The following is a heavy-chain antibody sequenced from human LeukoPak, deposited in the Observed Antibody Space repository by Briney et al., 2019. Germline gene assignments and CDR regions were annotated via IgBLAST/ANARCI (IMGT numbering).Heavy chain of an antibody. Sequence: GRSLRLSCALAGLTVDDYGMGWVRHAPGEGLEWVSNMNWNGGNVDYAPSVKRPFTISRHNTNTSLHFQMTRLIAEDTAVYYCARVRKQYNTSHHRDASGICGQGTMVIVSS. D-gene: IGHD1-14*01. V-gene: IGHV3-20*04. J-gene: IGHJ3*02. CDR2: MNWNGGNV. CDR3: ARVRKQYNTSHHRDASGI. CDR1: GLTVDDYG.